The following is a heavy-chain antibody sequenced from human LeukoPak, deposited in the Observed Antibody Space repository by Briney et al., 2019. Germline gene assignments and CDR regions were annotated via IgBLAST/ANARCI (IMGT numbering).Heavy chain of an antibody. Sequence: GASVKVSCTASGYTFSDYAMHWVRQAPGQRFEWMGWIDAGNGDTRYSQKFQGRVTITRDTSASTAYIELRSLRSEDTAMYYCARDYSSGWFGNDYWGQGTLVTVSS. D-gene: IGHD6-19*01. CDR3: ARDYSSGWFGNDY. CDR2: IDAGNGDT. J-gene: IGHJ4*02. V-gene: IGHV1-3*01. CDR1: GYTFSDYA.